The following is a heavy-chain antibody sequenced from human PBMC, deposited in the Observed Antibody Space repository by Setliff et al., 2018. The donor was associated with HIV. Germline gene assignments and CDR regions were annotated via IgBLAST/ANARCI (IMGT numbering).Heavy chain of an antibody. Sequence: ASVKVSCKASGGTFSNYGMSWVRQAPGQGLEWMATMNPSGATTNYAQKFQGRVTMTKDTSTSTDYMELSSLRSEDTAVYYCATEYDSLDSWGQGTLVTVSS. CDR2: MNPSGATT. J-gene: IGHJ4*02. CDR1: GGTFSNYG. V-gene: IGHV1-46*01. D-gene: IGHD3-16*01. CDR3: ATEYDSLDS.